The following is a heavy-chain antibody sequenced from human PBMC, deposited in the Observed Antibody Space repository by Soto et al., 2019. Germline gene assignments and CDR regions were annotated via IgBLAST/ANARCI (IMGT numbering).Heavy chain of an antibody. CDR1: GYTFTGYH. CDR3: ARGHSTDCSNGVCSFFYNHEMDV. CDR2: INPKSGGT. Sequence: ASVKVSCKPSGYTFTGYHIHWVRQAPGQGLEWLGRINPKSGGTSTAQKFQGWVTMTRDRSISTVYMELTRLRSDDTAVYFCARGHSTDCSNGVCSFFYNHEMDVWGQGTTVTVSS. J-gene: IGHJ6*02. V-gene: IGHV1-2*04. D-gene: IGHD2-8*01.